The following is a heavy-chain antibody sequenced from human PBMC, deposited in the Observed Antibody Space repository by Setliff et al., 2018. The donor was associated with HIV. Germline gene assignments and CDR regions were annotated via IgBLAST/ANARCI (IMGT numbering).Heavy chain of an antibody. CDR1: GYTFTSYY. Sequence: ASVKVSCKASGYTFTSYYMHWVRQAPGQGLEWMGIINPSGGSTGYAQKFQGRVTMTRDTSISTAYMELNNLKFEDTAVYYCARARRDSYDRGRRSHYYIDVWGKGTTVTVSS. CDR2: INPSGGST. V-gene: IGHV1-46*01. J-gene: IGHJ6*03. CDR3: ARARRDSYDRGRRSHYYIDV. D-gene: IGHD3-22*01.